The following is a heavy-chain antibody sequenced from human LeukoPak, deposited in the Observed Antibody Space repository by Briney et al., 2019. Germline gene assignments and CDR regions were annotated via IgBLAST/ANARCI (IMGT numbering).Heavy chain of an antibody. CDR3: AAGGIYSLLDY. CDR1: GDTLSELT. Sequence: VSVKVSCKVSGDTLSELTMHWVRQAPGKGLEWMGGFDPGAGEILYAQQFQGRVTMTEDTSTDTAYMELTSLRSEDSGVYFCAAGGIYSLLDYWGQGTLVTVS. D-gene: IGHD3-10*01. J-gene: IGHJ4*02. CDR2: FDPGAGEI. V-gene: IGHV1-24*01.